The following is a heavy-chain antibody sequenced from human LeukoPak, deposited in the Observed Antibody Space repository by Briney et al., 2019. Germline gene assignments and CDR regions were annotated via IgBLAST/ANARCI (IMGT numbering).Heavy chain of an antibody. CDR1: GGSISSGDYY. J-gene: IGHJ4*02. Sequence: PSETLSLTCTVSGGSISSGDYYWSWIRQPPGKGLEWIGYIFYTGSTYYNPSLKSRVTISVDMSKNQFSLKLNSVNAADTAVYYCARDGDTASHFDYWGQGTLVTVSS. V-gene: IGHV4-30-4*01. CDR2: IFYTGST. D-gene: IGHD5-18*01. CDR3: ARDGDTASHFDY.